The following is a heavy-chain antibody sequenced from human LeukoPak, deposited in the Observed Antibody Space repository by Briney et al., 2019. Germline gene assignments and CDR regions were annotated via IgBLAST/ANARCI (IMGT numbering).Heavy chain of an antibody. J-gene: IGHJ6*02. V-gene: IGHV3-74*01. CDR2: INGDGSST. Sequence: PGGSLRLSCAASGFTFSNYWMHWVRQAPGEGLVWVSGINGDGSSTRFADSVKGRFSISRDNAKNTLYLQMNSLRGEDTAVYYCTRESVGMGVWGPGATVTVSS. CDR1: GFTFSNYW. CDR3: TRESVGMGV.